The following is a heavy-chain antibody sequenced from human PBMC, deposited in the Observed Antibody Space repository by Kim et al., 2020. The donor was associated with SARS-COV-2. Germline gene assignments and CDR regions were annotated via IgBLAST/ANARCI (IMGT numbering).Heavy chain of an antibody. V-gene: IGHV4-59*08. Sequence: SETLSLTCTVSGGSISSYYWSWIRQPPGKGLEWIGYIYYSGSTNYNPSLKSRVTISVDTSKNQFSLKLSSVTAADTAVYYCARGGSGNYRLVWYYYGMDVWGQGTTVTVSS. D-gene: IGHD3-10*01. CDR3: ARGGSGNYRLVWYYYGMDV. CDR1: GGSISSYY. CDR2: IYYSGST. J-gene: IGHJ6*02.